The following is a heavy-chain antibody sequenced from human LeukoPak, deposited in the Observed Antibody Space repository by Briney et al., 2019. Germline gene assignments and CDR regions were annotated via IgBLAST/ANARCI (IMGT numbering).Heavy chain of an antibody. CDR1: GFTFSSYA. CDR3: AKDPLSAYYDSRYNWFDP. D-gene: IGHD3-22*01. V-gene: IGHV3-30*04. Sequence: GGSLRLSCAASGFTFSSYAMHWVRQAPGKGLEWVAVISYDGSNKYYADSVKGRFTISRDNSKNTLYLQMNSLRAEDTAVYYCAKDPLSAYYDSRYNWFDPWGQGTLSPSPQ. J-gene: IGHJ5*02. CDR2: ISYDGSNK.